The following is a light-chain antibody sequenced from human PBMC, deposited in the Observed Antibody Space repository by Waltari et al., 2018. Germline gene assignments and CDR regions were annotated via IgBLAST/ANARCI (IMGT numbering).Light chain of an antibody. CDR1: QTISAN. V-gene: IGKV3-15*01. Sequence: EIVMTQSPATLSVSPGERATLSGRASQTISANLAWYQQKPGQPPRLLIYGASTRATGIPARFSGSGSGTEFTLTISGLLSEDFAIYYCQQYSLWPLTFGGGTKMEIK. CDR2: GAS. J-gene: IGKJ4*01. CDR3: QQYSLWPLT.